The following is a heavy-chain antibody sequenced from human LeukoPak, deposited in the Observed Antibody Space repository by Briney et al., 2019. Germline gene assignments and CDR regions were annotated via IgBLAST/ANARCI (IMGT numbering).Heavy chain of an antibody. V-gene: IGHV4-61*02. CDR2: ISTSGIT. CDR1: GDSVSSDNYY. J-gene: IGHJ4*02. D-gene: IGHD3-22*01. Sequence: PSETLSLTCSVSGDSVSSDNYYWSWIRQPAGTGLEWIGRISTSGITNYNPSLKSRVTISVDTSRNRFSLRLSSVTAADTAVYYCARLAGYYDTNGGNYYFDSWGLGTLVTVSS. CDR3: ARLAGYYDTNGGNYYFDS.